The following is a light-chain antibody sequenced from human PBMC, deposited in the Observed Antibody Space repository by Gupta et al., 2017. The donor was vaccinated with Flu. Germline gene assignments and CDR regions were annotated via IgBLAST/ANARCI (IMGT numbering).Light chain of an antibody. CDR1: QRVSRY. CDR2: DAS. V-gene: IGKV3-11*01. J-gene: IGKJ2*01. Sequence: EVVLTQSPGTLSLSPGERATLSCRASQRVSRYLAWYQQKPGQSPRLLIYDASNRAPGIPARFIGGGSGTDFTLTISNLEPEDSAVYYCQQRSNWPPFTFGQGTKLEIK. CDR3: QQRSNWPPFT.